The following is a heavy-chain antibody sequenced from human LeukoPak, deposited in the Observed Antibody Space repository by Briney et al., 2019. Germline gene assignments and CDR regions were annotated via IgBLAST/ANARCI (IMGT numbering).Heavy chain of an antibody. J-gene: IGHJ4*02. V-gene: IGHV3-48*03. CDR3: AVRYSGRWYLFDY. Sequence: GGSLRLSCAASGLTFSSYEMNWVRQAPGKGLEWGSYISSSGSTIYYADSVKGRFTSSRDNAKNSLYLQMNSLRAEDTAVYYCAVRYSGRWYLFDYWGQGTLVTVSS. CDR2: ISSSGSTI. D-gene: IGHD6-13*01. CDR1: GLTFSSYE.